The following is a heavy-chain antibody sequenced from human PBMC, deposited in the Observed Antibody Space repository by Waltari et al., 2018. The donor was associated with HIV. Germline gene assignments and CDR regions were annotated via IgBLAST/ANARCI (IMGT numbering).Heavy chain of an antibody. D-gene: IGHD1-20*01. CDR1: GGSTRSNN. J-gene: IGHJ4*02. Sequence: QVQLQESGPGLVKPPATLSPTCMDSGGSTRSNNCSWIRQPPGKGLEWFAYIYYSGSINYNPSFNSRVTVSVDTSKNQFSLKLTSVTAADSAVYYCARGPWTPRDNSFSFDSWGQGTLVTVSS. V-gene: IGHV4-59*01. CDR3: ARGPWTPRDNSFSFDS. CDR2: IYYSGSI.